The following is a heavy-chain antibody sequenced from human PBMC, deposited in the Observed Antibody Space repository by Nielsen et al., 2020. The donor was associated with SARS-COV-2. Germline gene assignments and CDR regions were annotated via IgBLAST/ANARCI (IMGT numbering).Heavy chain of an antibody. CDR1: GYPFTSSD. Sequence: ASVKVSCKASGYPFTSSDINWVRQAAGQGLEWMGWLNPNNGNAGYSQRFQGRVTMTRNTSISTAYLELSSLTSEDTAVYYCARAPYCGGDCYGAFDIWGQGTMVTVSS. J-gene: IGHJ3*02. CDR2: LNPNNGNA. D-gene: IGHD2-21*02. CDR3: ARAPYCGGDCYGAFDI. V-gene: IGHV1-8*01.